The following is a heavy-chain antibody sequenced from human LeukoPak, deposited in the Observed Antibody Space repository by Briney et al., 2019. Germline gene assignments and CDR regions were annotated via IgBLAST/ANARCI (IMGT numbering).Heavy chain of an antibody. CDR3: ARADSSGYFGAYDY. D-gene: IGHD3-22*01. Sequence: GASVKVSCKASGYTITSYGISWVRQAPGQGLEWMGWISAYNGNTNYAQKLQGRVTMTTDTSTSTAYMELRSLRSDDTAVYYCARADSSGYFGAYDYWGQGTLVTVSS. J-gene: IGHJ4*02. CDR2: ISAYNGNT. V-gene: IGHV1-18*01. CDR1: GYTITSYG.